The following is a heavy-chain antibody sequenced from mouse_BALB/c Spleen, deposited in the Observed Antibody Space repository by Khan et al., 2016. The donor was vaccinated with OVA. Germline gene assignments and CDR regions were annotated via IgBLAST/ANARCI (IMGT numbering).Heavy chain of an antibody. CDR3: ARQPYYHYNIMDY. Sequence: VQLEESGPGLVAPSQSLSITCTISGFSLTNYGVHWIRQPPGKGLEWLVVIWSDGSTTYNSALKSRLTITKDNSKSQVFIQMNSLQTDDTAIYFCARQPYYHYNIMDYWGQGTSVTVSS. CDR2: IWSDGST. V-gene: IGHV2-6-1*01. CDR1: GFSLTNYG. J-gene: IGHJ4*01. D-gene: IGHD2-10*01.